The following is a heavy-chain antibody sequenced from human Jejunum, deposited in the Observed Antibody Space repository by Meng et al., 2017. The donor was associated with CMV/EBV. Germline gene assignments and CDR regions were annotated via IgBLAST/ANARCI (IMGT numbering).Heavy chain of an antibody. D-gene: IGHD3-10*01. Sequence: SFAASGFTFSNEARNWLRQAPGKGLEWVSSLNGYTTYYADFVKGRFIISRDKAKNSVDLQMNSLRPEDTALYFCIKDSRPGSCDYWGQGTLVTVSS. CDR3: IKDSRPGSCDY. V-gene: IGHV3-23*01. CDR2: LNGYTT. CDR1: GFTFSNEA. J-gene: IGHJ4*02.